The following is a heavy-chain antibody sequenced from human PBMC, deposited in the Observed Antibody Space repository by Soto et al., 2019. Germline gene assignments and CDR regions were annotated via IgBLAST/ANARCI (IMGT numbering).Heavy chain of an antibody. CDR3: ARDDYDFWSSYHYYFDY. D-gene: IGHD3-3*01. CDR1: GYTFTSYG. Sequence: ASVKVSCKASGYTFTSYGISWVRQAPGQGLEWMGWICAYNGNTNYAQKLQGRVTMTTDTSTSTAYMELRSLRSDDTAVYYCARDDYDFWSSYHYYFDYWGQGTLVTVSS. J-gene: IGHJ4*02. V-gene: IGHV1-18*01. CDR2: ICAYNGNT.